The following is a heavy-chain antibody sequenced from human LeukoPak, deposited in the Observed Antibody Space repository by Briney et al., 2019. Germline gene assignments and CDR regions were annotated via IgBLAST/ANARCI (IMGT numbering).Heavy chain of an antibody. D-gene: IGHD2-2*01. CDR3: ARRLTQYDCFDP. CDR2: TYYRSRWGN. V-gene: IGHV6-1*01. CDR1: GDSVSNNIAT. Sequence: SQTLSLTCAISGDSVSNNIATWNWVRQSPSRGLEWLGRTYYRSRWGNDYAISVKSRITINPDTSRNQFSLQLNSVTPEDTAVYYCARRLTQYDCFDPWGQGILVTVSS. J-gene: IGHJ5*02.